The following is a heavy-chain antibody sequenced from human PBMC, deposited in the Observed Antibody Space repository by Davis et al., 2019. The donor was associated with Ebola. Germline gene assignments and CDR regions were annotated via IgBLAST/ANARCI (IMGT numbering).Heavy chain of an antibody. CDR3: VKGWGGYNFDK. CDR2: IDVRDYNT. D-gene: IGHD5-18*01. V-gene: IGHV3-23*01. J-gene: IGHJ4*02. Sequence: GESLKISCVVSGFSLTDYGMHWVRQAPGKGLEWISRIDVRDYNTYYADSVKGRFTVSKDDSKSTVHLQMNSLRVDDTAVYSCVKGWGGYNFDKWGQGTLVTVSS. CDR1: GFSLTDYG.